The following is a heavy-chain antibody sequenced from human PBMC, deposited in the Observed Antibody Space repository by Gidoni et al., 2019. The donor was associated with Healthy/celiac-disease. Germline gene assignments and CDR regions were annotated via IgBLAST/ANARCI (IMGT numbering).Heavy chain of an antibody. CDR1: GYTFTSYY. Sequence: QVQLVQSGAEVKKPGASVKVSCKASGYTFTSYYMPWVRQAPGQGLEWMGIINPSGGSTSYAQKFQGRVTMTRDTSTSTVYMELSSLRSEDTAVYYCARVISTNYYDSSGYSHHDAFDIWGQGTMVTVSS. D-gene: IGHD3-22*01. V-gene: IGHV1-46*01. J-gene: IGHJ3*02. CDR2: INPSGGST. CDR3: ARVISTNYYDSSGYSHHDAFDI.